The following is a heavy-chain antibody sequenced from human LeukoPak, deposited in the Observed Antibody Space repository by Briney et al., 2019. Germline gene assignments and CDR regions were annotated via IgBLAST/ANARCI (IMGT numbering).Heavy chain of an antibody. J-gene: IGHJ5*02. Sequence: GGSLRLSCAASGFTFSSYAMSWVRQAPGKGLEWVSAFSGSGGSTYYADSVKGRFTISRDNSKNTLYLQMNSLRAEDTAVYYCAKDGGFISWYEDWFDPWGQGTLVTVSS. CDR2: FSGSGGST. CDR1: GFTFSSYA. CDR3: AKDGGFISWYEDWFDP. D-gene: IGHD6-13*01. V-gene: IGHV3-23*01.